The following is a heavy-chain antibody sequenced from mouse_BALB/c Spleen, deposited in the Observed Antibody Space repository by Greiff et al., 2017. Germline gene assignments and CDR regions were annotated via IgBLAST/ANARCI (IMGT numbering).Heavy chain of an antibody. V-gene: IGHV5-6-5*01. Sequence: EVKLMESGGGLVKPGGSLKLSCAASGFTFSSYAMSWVRQTPEKRLEWVASISSGGSTYYPDSVKGRFTISRDNARNILYLQMSSLRSEDTAMYYCARDMMEAMDYWGQGTSVTVSS. CDR2: ISSGGST. D-gene: IGHD2-3*01. J-gene: IGHJ4*01. CDR3: ARDMMEAMDY. CDR1: GFTFSSYA.